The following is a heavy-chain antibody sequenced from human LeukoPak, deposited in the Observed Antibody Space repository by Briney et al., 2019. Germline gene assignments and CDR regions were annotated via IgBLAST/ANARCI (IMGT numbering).Heavy chain of an antibody. Sequence: GGSLRLSCAVSGFTFSGYSMSWVRQAPGRGPEWISYISGSGGGIHYADSVKGRFTISRDDAENSLYLQMNSLRVEDTAVYYCARILGITAPGTYYWGQGTLVTVSS. CDR3: ARILGITAPGTYY. D-gene: IGHD6-13*01. CDR2: ISGSGGGI. J-gene: IGHJ4*02. CDR1: GFTFSGYS. V-gene: IGHV3-48*04.